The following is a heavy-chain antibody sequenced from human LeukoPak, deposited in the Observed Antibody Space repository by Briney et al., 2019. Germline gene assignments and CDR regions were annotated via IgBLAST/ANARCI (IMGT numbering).Heavy chain of an antibody. D-gene: IGHD3-16*02. V-gene: IGHV4-61*09. CDR2: VFSSGSA. Sequence: PSETLYLTCTVSGDSISSGTYYWAWIRQPAGKGLEWIGHVFSSGSADYNPSRNSRATITEDTSTNQSSLRLSSMTAADTAVYYCASYMITFEGVIADALDIWGQGTMVTVSS. CDR1: GDSISSGTYY. CDR3: ASYMITFEGVIADALDI. J-gene: IGHJ3*02.